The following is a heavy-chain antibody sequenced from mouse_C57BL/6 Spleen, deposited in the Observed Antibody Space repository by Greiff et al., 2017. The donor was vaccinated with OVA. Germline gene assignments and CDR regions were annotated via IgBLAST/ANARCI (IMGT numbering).Heavy chain of an antibody. Sequence: EVQLQQSGPGMVKPSQSLSLTCTVTGYSITSGYDWHWIRHFPGNKLEWMGYISYSGSTNYNPSLKSRISITHDTSKNHFFLKLNSVTTEDTATYYCAREGYDYFDYWGQGTTLTVSS. J-gene: IGHJ2*01. V-gene: IGHV3-1*01. CDR2: ISYSGST. CDR3: AREGYDYFDY. CDR1: GYSITSGYD. D-gene: IGHD2-3*01.